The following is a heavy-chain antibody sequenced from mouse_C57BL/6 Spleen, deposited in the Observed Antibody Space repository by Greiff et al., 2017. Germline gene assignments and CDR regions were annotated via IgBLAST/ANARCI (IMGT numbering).Heavy chain of an antibody. CDR2: IDPETGGT. J-gene: IGHJ2*01. V-gene: IGHV1-15*01. D-gene: IGHD2-2*01. CDR3: TTVRRDY. CDR1: GYTFTDYE. Sequence: VQLQQSGAELVRPGASVTLSCKASGYTFTDYEMHWVKQTPVHGLEWIGAIDPETGGTAYNQKFKGKAILTAYKSSSTAYMELRSLTSEDSAVYYCTTVRRDYWGQGTTLTVSS.